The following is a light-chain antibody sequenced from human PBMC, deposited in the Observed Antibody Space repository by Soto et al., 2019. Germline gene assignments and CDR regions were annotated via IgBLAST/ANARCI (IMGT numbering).Light chain of an antibody. V-gene: IGKV1-9*01. Sequence: DIQLTQSPAFRSSSLGGSVTITCRASRGINRNLAWYQQKPGKAPKLLIYAASTLQSGVPSRFSGGGSGTEFTLTISSLQPEDFATYYCLQDFNYPITFGQGTRLEI. J-gene: IGKJ5*01. CDR2: AAS. CDR1: RGINRN. CDR3: LQDFNYPIT.